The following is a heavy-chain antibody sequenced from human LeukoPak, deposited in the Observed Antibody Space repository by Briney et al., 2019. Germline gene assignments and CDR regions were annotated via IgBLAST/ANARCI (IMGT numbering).Heavy chain of an antibody. D-gene: IGHD2-2*01. V-gene: IGHV1-18*01. CDR2: ISTYNGNT. CDR3: ALPAKGASFYYYIAV. Sequence: ASVKVSCKASDYTSPNYGITWVRQAPGRGLEWMGWISTYNGNTQYAQKFQGRVTMTTDTPTKTVYMELSNLRSNDTAVYYCALPAKGASFYYYIAVCGKGTTVTVSS. J-gene: IGHJ6*03. CDR1: DYTSPNYG.